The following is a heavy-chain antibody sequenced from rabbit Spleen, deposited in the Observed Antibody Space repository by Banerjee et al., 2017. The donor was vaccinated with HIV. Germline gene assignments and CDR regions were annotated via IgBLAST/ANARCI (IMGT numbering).Heavy chain of an antibody. V-gene: IGHV1S45*01. CDR3: ARDLYSGNDGKL. J-gene: IGHJ4*01. CDR2: IYTGSGTS. CDR1: GFSFSSSYY. Sequence: QEQLVESGGGLVQPEGSLTLTCTASGFSFSSSYYMSWIRQAPGKGLEWIGCIYTGSGTSYYASWAKGRFTISKTSSTTVTLQMTSLTAADTATYFCARDLYSGNDGKLWGQGTLVTVS. D-gene: IGHD1-1*01.